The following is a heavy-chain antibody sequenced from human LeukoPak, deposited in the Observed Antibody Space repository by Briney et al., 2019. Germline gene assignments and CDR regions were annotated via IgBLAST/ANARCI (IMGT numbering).Heavy chain of an antibody. V-gene: IGHV4-30-4*07. D-gene: IGHD4-17*01. CDR3: ARTAGKGDYVGWFDP. CDR1: GGSITSVSCS. J-gene: IGHJ5*02. Sequence: SETLSRTCNVSGGSITSVSCSWTWIRHPPGKGLKWLGYIYSSGSAYYNPSLKSRVTISVDTSKNHFSLRLTSVTAADTAVYYCARTAGKGDYVGWFDPWGQGTLVTVSS. CDR2: IYSSGSA.